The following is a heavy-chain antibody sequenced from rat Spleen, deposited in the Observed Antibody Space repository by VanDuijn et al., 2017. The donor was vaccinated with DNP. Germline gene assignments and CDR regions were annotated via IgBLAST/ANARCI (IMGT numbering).Heavy chain of an antibody. Sequence: EVRLVESGGGLVQPGRSLRLSCTASGFTFNDYNMAWVRQAPKKGLEWVATILSADSRTYYRDSVKGRFTISRDNAKSTLYLQRDSLRSEDTATYYCARHAYGYNPYYFDYWGQGVMVTVSS. CDR1: GFTFNDYN. CDR3: ARHAYGYNPYYFDY. J-gene: IGHJ2*01. D-gene: IGHD1-9*01. V-gene: IGHV5S10*01. CDR2: ILSADSRT.